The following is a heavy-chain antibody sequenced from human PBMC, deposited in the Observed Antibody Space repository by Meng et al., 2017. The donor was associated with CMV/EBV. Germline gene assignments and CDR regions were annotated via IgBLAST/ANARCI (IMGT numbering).Heavy chain of an antibody. Sequence: GESLKISCAASGFTVSSNYMSWVRQAPGKGLEWVSVIYSGGSTYYADSVKGRFTISRDNSKNTLYLQMNSLRAEDTAVYYCARDWGGTSFKHLPHNDYWGQGTLVTVSS. J-gene: IGHJ4*02. CDR3: ARDWGGTSFKHLPHNDY. D-gene: IGHD3-16*01. CDR2: IYSGGST. V-gene: IGHV3-53*01. CDR1: GFTVSSNY.